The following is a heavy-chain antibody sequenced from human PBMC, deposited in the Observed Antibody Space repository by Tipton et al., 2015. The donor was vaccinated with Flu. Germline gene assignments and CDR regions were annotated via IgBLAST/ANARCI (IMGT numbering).Heavy chain of an antibody. CDR3: ARDSDYGDYENAFDI. V-gene: IGHV3-11*01. Sequence: SLRLSCAASGFTFSHYYMSWIRQAPGKGLEWVSCISSSGSRIYYADSVKGRFTISRDNAKNSLYLQMNSLRAEDTAVYYCARDSDYGDYENAFDIWGQGTMVTISS. CDR1: GFTFSHYY. J-gene: IGHJ3*02. CDR2: ISSSGSRI. D-gene: IGHD4-17*01.